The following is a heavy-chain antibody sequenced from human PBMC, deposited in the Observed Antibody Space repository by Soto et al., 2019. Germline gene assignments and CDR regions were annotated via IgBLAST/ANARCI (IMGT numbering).Heavy chain of an antibody. D-gene: IGHD4-17*01. V-gene: IGHV3-30*18. CDR2: ISYDGSNK. CDR3: AKDHYTVTGNYWYFDL. J-gene: IGHJ2*01. Sequence: QVQLVESGGGVVQPGRSLRLSCAASGFTFSSYGMHWVRQAPGKGLEWVAVISYDGSNKYYADSVKGRFTISRDNSKNQLYMQMNSLRAEDTAVYYCAKDHYTVTGNYWYFDLWGRGTLVTVSS. CDR1: GFTFSSYG.